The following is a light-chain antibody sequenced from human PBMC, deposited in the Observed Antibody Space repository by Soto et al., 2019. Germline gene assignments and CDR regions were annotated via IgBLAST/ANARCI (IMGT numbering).Light chain of an antibody. J-gene: IGKJ4*01. Sequence: DVQMTQSPSSVSASVGDRVTLTCRASQVISNSLAWYQQKPGKAPRLLIYAAFNLQGGVPSRFSGSGSGTDFFLTISSLRPEDFATYYCQQAYIFPFSFGGGTKVDIK. CDR3: QQAYIFPFS. V-gene: IGKV1-12*02. CDR1: QVISNS. CDR2: AAF.